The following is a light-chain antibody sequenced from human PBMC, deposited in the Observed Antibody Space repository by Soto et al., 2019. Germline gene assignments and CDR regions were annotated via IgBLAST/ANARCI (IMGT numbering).Light chain of an antibody. J-gene: IGLJ3*02. CDR2: DTS. V-gene: IGLV7-43*01. Sequence: QAVVTQEPSLTVSPGGTVTLTCASTTGAVTSDYYPNWFQQKPGQGPRALIYDTSNKYWWTPARFSGSLLGGRAALTLSGVQAEDEADYYCLVYSGGANPTVVFGGGTKLTVL. CDR3: LVYSGGANPTVV. CDR1: TGAVTSDYY.